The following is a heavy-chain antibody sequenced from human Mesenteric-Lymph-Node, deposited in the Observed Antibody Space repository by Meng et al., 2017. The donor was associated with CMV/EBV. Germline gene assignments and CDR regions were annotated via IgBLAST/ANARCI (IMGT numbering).Heavy chain of an antibody. V-gene: IGHV4-31*02. J-gene: IGHJ2*01. CDR1: ISSTGYY. CDR3: AKDFHDSSGSYSHYYLDL. CDR2: IYYTGST. D-gene: IGHD3-22*01. Sequence: ISSTGYYWCWIRQHPGKGLEWIGYIYYTGSTYYNPSLKSRVTISVDTSKNQFSLKLSSVTAADTAVYYCAKDFHDSSGSYSHYYLDLWGRGTLVTVSS.